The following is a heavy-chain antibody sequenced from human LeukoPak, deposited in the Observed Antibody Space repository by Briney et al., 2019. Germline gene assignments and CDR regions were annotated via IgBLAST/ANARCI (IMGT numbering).Heavy chain of an antibody. CDR1: GGSISSYY. V-gene: IGHV4-59*01. Sequence: SETLSLTCTVSGGSISSYYWSWIRQPPGKGLEWLRYIHYSGSTNHNPSLKSRVTISLDTPKNQFSLKLSSVIAADTAVYYCARDMYSTSWWGAFDIWGPGTMVTVSS. CDR2: IHYSGST. CDR3: ARDMYSTSWWGAFDI. D-gene: IGHD6-13*01. J-gene: IGHJ3*02.